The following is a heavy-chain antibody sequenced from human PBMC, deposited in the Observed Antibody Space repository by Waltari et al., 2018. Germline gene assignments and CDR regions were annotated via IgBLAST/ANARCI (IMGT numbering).Heavy chain of an antibody. J-gene: IGHJ4*02. CDR1: GFTFSSHG. CDR3: ARSSYSSSSQYYFDY. Sequence: QVQLVESGGGVVQPGRSLRLSCAASGFTFSSHGMHRSGRAPGKGLVWVAVIWYDGSNKYYADSVKGRFTISRDNSKNTLYLQMNSLRAEDTAVYYCARSSYSSSSQYYFDYWGQGTLVTVSS. V-gene: IGHV3-33*01. CDR2: IWYDGSNK. D-gene: IGHD6-6*01.